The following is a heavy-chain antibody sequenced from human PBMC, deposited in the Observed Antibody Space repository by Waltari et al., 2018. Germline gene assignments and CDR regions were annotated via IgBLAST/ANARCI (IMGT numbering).Heavy chain of an antibody. CDR3: ARALSGGDRPSWFDP. D-gene: IGHD3-10*01. Sequence: QVQLQESGPGLVKPSETLSLTCTVSGYSISSGYYWGWIRQPPGKGLEWIGSIYHSGSTYYSPSLKSRVTISVDPSKNQFSLKRSSVTTADTAVYYCARALSGGDRPSWFDPWGQGTLVTVSS. CDR1: GYSISSGYY. CDR2: IYHSGST. J-gene: IGHJ5*02. V-gene: IGHV4-38-2*02.